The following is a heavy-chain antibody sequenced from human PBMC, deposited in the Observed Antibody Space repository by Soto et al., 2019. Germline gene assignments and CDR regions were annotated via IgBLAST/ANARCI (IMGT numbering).Heavy chain of an antibody. D-gene: IGHD3-16*01. J-gene: IGHJ4*01. CDR2: IRLDGSKI. Sequence: QVQLLESGGGVVQPGRSLRLSCAAPEFIFRGYGMHWVRQAPGKGLDLGAIIRLDGSKIKYADAVMGRFTISRDNSMTMLDLDMNGLRVEDTALYYCVRDGIGSVDVWGYLCYWGQGNLVAFAS. CDR3: VRDGIGSVDVWGYLCY. CDR1: EFIFRGYG. V-gene: IGHV3-33*01.